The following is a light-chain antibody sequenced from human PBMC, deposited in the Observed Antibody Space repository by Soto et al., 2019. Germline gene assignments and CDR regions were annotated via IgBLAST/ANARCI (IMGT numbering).Light chain of an antibody. CDR1: QSVSTNN. Sequence: IVLTQSPSTLSFSPVERATLSCRASQSVSTNNLAWYQQRPGQAPRLLVYGASSRATGIPDRFGGSRSGTDFSLTISGLEPEDFAVYFCQQYGTSPYTFGQGTKVDIK. CDR2: GAS. J-gene: IGKJ2*01. V-gene: IGKV3-20*01. CDR3: QQYGTSPYT.